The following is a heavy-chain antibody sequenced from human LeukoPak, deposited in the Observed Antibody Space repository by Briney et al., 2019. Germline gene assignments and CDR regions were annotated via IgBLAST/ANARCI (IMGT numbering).Heavy chain of an antibody. Sequence: SETLSLTCAVSGYSISSGYYWGWIRQPPGKGLEWIGSIYHSGSTYYNPSLKSRVTISVDTSKNQFSLKLSSVTAADTAVYYCARHSGVVIFTDFDYWGQGTLVTVSS. V-gene: IGHV4-38-2*01. D-gene: IGHD3-3*01. J-gene: IGHJ4*02. CDR1: GYSISSGYY. CDR3: ARHSGVVIFTDFDY. CDR2: IYHSGST.